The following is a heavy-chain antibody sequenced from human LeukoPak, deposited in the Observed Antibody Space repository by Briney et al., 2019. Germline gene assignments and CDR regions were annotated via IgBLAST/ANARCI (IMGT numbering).Heavy chain of an antibody. D-gene: IGHD6-19*01. J-gene: IGHJ4*02. CDR1: GYTFTSYG. CDR2: INPNSGGT. CDR3: ARVPISVATSTFDY. Sequence: ASVKVSCKASGYTFTSYGISWVRQAPGQGLEWMGWINPNSGGTNYAQKFQGWVTMTRDTSISTAYMELSRLRSDDTAVYYCARVPISVATSTFDYWGQGTLVTVSS. V-gene: IGHV1-2*04.